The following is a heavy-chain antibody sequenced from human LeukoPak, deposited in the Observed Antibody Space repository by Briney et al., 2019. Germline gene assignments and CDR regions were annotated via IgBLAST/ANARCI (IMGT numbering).Heavy chain of an antibody. CDR2: IYYSGST. CDR3: ARDQTKWEPLRRRDYYYMDV. D-gene: IGHD1-26*01. Sequence: SETLSLTCTVPGGSISSSSYYWGWIRQPPGKGLEWVGSIYYSGSTYYNPSLKSRVTISVDTSKNQFFLKLSSVTAADTAVYYCARDQTKWEPLRRRDYYYMDVWGKGTTVTVSS. J-gene: IGHJ6*03. V-gene: IGHV4-39*02. CDR1: GGSISSSSYY.